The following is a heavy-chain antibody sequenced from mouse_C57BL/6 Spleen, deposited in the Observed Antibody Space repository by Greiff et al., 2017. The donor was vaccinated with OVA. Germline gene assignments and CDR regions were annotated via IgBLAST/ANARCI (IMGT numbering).Heavy chain of an antibody. CDR2: IWGGGST. CDR3: ASPVVARGNAMDY. D-gene: IGHD1-1*01. Sequence: VMLVESGPGLVAPSQSLSITCTVSGFSLTSYGVSWVRQPPGKGLEWLGVIWGGGSTHYPSALISRLSISKDNSKSQVFLQLNSTQTDDTATYYCASPVVARGNAMDYWGQGTSVTVSS. V-gene: IGHV2-3*01. CDR1: GFSLTSYG. J-gene: IGHJ4*01.